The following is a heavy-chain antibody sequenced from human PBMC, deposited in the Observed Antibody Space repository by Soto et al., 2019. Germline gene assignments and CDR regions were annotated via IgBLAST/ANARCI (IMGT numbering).Heavy chain of an antibody. CDR3: AKDRVPYSYYGRYFDL. CDR1: GFTVNTYW. V-gene: IGHV3-74*01. D-gene: IGHD4-4*01. Sequence: EVQLVESGGGLVQPGGSLRLSCAASGFTVNTYWMHWVRQDPGKGLMWVSRISPDGSTTTYADPVRGRFTISRDTAENTLYLQMNSLRVEDTAVYYCAKDRVPYSYYGRYFDLWGRGTLVTVSS. CDR2: ISPDGSTT. J-gene: IGHJ2*01.